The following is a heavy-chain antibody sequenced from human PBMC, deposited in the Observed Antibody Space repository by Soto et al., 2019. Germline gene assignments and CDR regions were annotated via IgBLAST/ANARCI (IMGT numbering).Heavy chain of an antibody. V-gene: IGHV1-18*01. CDR1: GYTFTSYG. D-gene: IGHD1-1*01. CDR3: ARDWSGTLDALDI. J-gene: IGHJ3*02. Sequence: QVQLVQSGAEVKKPGASVKVSCKASGYTFTSYGIVWVRQAPGQGPEWMGWSSLYNGDTKYAQNLKGRVTVTTDTSTSTAYMELRSRKSDDTAVYYCARDWSGTLDALDIWGQGTMVIVSS. CDR2: SSLYNGDT.